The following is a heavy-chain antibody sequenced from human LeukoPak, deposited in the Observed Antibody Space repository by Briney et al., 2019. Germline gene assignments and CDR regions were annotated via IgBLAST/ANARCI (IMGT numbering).Heavy chain of an antibody. V-gene: IGHV1-2*02. Sequence: ASVKVSCKTSGYSFTDYYMHWVRQAPGQGLEWMGWINPNSGGTSSAQKFEGRVTMTRDTSITTVYMEVSWLTSDDTAIYYCARADRLDGGPYLIGPWGQGTLVTVSS. CDR3: ARADRLDGGPYLIGP. J-gene: IGHJ5*02. CDR1: GYSFTDYY. CDR2: INPNSGGT. D-gene: IGHD2-21*01.